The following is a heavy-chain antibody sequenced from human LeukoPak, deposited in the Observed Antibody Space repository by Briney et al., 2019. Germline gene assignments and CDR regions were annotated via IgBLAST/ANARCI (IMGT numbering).Heavy chain of an antibody. CDR2: IYHSGST. V-gene: IGHV4-38-2*02. J-gene: IGHJ4*02. CDR3: AGGGIAVANHYFDY. D-gene: IGHD6-19*01. CDR1: GYSISSGYY. Sequence: PSETLFLTCTVSGYSISSGYYWGLVRQPPGKGLGWVGGIYHSGSTYYNPSLKSRVTISVDTSKNQFSLKLSSVTAADTAVYYCAGGGIAVANHYFDYWGQGTLVTVSS.